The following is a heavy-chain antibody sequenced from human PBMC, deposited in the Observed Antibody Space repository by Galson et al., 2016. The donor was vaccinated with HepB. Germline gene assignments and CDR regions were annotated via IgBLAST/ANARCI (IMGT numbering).Heavy chain of an antibody. V-gene: IGHV4-59*02. CDR1: GGSVSGQY. CDR3: ARSFGSGNYLDS. Sequence: ETLSLTCTVSGGSVSGQYWNWIRQPPGKGLEWIGYISNSGDSKYKPSLQSRVTISIETFRNQFSLNLLSVTAADTAVYYCARSFGSGNYLDSWGQGALVTVSS. J-gene: IGHJ5*01. CDR2: ISNSGDS. D-gene: IGHD3-10*01.